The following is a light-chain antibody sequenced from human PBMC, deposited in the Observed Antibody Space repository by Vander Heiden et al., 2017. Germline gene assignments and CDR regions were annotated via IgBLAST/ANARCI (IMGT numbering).Light chain of an antibody. Sequence: SYELTQPPSVSVSPGQTARITCSGDALPKQYAYCYKQKPGQAPVLVIFKDSERPSGIPERFSCSSSGTTVTLTISGVQAEDEADDYCQSAESSGTDQEVFGGGTKLTVL. CDR3: QSAESSGTDQEV. CDR1: ALPKQY. CDR2: KDS. J-gene: IGLJ3*02. V-gene: IGLV3-25*03.